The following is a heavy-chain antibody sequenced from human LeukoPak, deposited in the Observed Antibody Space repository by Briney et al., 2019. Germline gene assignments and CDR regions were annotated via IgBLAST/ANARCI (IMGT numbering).Heavy chain of an antibody. D-gene: IGHD6-13*01. V-gene: IGHV1-46*01. CDR1: GYTFTSYY. J-gene: IGHJ6*03. CDR2: INPSGGST. Sequence: ASVKVSCKASGYTFTSYYMHWVRQAPGQGLEWMGIINPSGGSTGYAQKFQGRVTMTRDMSTSTVYMELSSLRSEDTAVYYCAREYSSSWAYYYYYYMDVWGKGTTVTVSS. CDR3: AREYSSSWAYYYYYYMDV.